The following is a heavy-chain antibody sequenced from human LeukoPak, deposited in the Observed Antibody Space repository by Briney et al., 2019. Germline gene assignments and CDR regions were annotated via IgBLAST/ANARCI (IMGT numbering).Heavy chain of an antibody. Sequence: SVKVSCKASGGTFSSYAVSWVRQAPGQGLEWMGRIIPILGIANYAQKFQGRVTITADKSTSTAYMELSSLRSEDTAVYYCAQNNYDSSGYYENWGQGTLVTVSS. D-gene: IGHD3-22*01. J-gene: IGHJ4*02. CDR1: GGTFSSYA. CDR2: IIPILGIA. V-gene: IGHV1-69*04. CDR3: AQNNYDSSGYYEN.